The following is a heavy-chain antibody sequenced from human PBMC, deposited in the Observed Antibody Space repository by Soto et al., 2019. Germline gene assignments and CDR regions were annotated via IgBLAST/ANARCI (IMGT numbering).Heavy chain of an antibody. CDR1: GFTFSSYG. D-gene: IGHD6-19*01. J-gene: IGHJ5*02. CDR3: AKSFGAEAGTSP. CDR2: ISYDGSNK. V-gene: IGHV3-30*18. Sequence: QVQLVETGGGVVQPGRSLRLSCAASGFTFSSYGMHWVRQAPGKGLEWVAVISYDGSNKYYADSVKGRFTISRDNSKNTLYLQMNSLRAEDTAVYYCAKSFGAEAGTSPWGQGTLVTVSS.